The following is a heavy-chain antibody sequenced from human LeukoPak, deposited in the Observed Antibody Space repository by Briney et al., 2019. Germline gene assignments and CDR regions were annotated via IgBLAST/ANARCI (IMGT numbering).Heavy chain of an antibody. J-gene: IGHJ1*01. CDR3: ATKLGWESPLQQ. CDR2: ISPDGSGT. D-gene: IGHD7-27*01. Sequence: GGSLRLSCAASGFTLRSYCMRWVRQAPGKGLEWVSRISPDGSGTTYADSVKGRFTISRDNAKNTLYLQMNRLRAEDTAVYVCATKLGWESPLQQWGEGTLVTVSS. V-gene: IGHV3-74*01. CDR1: GFTLRSYC.